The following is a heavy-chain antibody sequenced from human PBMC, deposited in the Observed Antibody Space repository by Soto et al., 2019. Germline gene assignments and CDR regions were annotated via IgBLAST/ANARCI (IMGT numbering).Heavy chain of an antibody. J-gene: IGHJ4*02. CDR3: ARGRLRLGELSPNFDY. Sequence: SETLSLTCTVFGGSISSGDYYWSWIRQPPGKGLEWIGYIYYSGSTYYNPSLKSRVTISVDTSKNQFSLKLSSVTAADTAVYYCARGRLRLGELSPNFDYWGQGTLVTVSS. D-gene: IGHD3-16*02. CDR1: GGSISSGDYY. CDR2: IYYSGST. V-gene: IGHV4-30-4*01.